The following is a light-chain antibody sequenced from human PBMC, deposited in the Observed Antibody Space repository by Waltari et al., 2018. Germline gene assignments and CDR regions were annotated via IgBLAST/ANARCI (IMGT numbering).Light chain of an antibody. V-gene: IGKV3-20*01. Sequence: SRASQSVTRAVAWYQQKPGQAPRLLIYGASSRATGIPDRFSGGGSGTDFSLTISRLEPEDFAMYYCQHYVSLPATFGQGTKVEIK. J-gene: IGKJ1*01. CDR1: QSVTRAV. CDR2: GAS. CDR3: QHYVSLPAT.